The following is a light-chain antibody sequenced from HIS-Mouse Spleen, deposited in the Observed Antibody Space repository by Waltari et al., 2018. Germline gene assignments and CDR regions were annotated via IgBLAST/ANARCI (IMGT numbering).Light chain of an antibody. V-gene: IGKV3-20*01. CDR2: GAS. CDR1: QSVSSSY. J-gene: IGKJ5*01. CDR3: QQYGSSPPIT. Sequence: ELVLTQSPGTLSLSPGERATLSCRASQSVSSSYLSLYQQKPGQAPRLLIYGASSRATGIPDRFSGSGSGTDFTLTISRLEPEDFAVYYCQQYGSSPPITFGQGTRLEIK.